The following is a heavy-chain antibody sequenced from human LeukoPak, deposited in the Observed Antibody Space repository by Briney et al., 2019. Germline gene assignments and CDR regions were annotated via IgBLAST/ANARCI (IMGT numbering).Heavy chain of an antibody. CDR3: ARRGIAAADGAFDI. V-gene: IGHV1-18*01. D-gene: IGHD6-13*01. J-gene: IGHJ3*02. CDR1: GYTFTSYG. CDR2: ISAYNGNT. Sequence: ASVKVSCKASGYTFTSYGISWVRQAPGLGLEWMGWISAYNGNTNYAQKLQGRVTMTTDTSTSTAYMELRSLRSDDTAVYYCARRGIAAADGAFDIWGQGTMVTVSS.